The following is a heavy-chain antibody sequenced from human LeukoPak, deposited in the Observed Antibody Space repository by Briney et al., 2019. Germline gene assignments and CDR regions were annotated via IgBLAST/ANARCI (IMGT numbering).Heavy chain of an antibody. CDR3: AKTTIVGVTVDAFDF. CDR2: IRYDGSNK. CDR1: GFTFSNYG. D-gene: IGHD1-26*01. Sequence: QPGGSLRLSCAASGFTFSNYGMHWVRQAPGKGLEWVAFIRYDGSNKYYADSVKGRFTISRDNSKNTLFLQMNSLRAEDTAVYYCAKTTIVGVTVDAFDFWGQGTMVTVSS. J-gene: IGHJ3*01. V-gene: IGHV3-30*02.